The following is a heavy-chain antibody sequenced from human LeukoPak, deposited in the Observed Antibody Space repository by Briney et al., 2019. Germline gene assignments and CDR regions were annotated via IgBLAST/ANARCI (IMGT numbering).Heavy chain of an antibody. D-gene: IGHD3-16*02. V-gene: IGHV1-18*01. CDR2: ISAYNGNT. J-gene: IGHJ3*02. Sequence: EASVKVSCKASGYTFTSYGISWVRQAPGQGLEWMGWISAYNGNTNYAQKLQGRVTMTTDTSTSTAYMELRSLRSDDTAVYYCATLDDYVWGSYRPDAFDIWGQGTMVTVSS. CDR1: GYTFTSYG. CDR3: ATLDDYVWGSYRPDAFDI.